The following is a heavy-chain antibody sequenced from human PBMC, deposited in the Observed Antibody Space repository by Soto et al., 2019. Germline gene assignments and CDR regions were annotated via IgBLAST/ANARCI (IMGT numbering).Heavy chain of an antibody. J-gene: IGHJ6*02. CDR1: GDSVSSNSAA. CDR2: TFYRSKWYN. Sequence: QSQTLSLTCAISGDSVSSNSAAWNWIRQSPSRGLEWLGRTFYRSKWYNDNAVSVKSRMTNNPDTSKNQFSLQLNSVTPEDTAVYYCARGAGDRNYYGMDVWGQGTTVTVSS. V-gene: IGHV6-1*01. D-gene: IGHD7-27*01. CDR3: ARGAGDRNYYGMDV.